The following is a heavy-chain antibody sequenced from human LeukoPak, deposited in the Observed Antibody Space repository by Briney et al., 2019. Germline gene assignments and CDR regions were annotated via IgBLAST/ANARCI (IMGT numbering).Heavy chain of an antibody. Sequence: SETLSLTCTVSGGSISSYYWSWLRQPPGKGLEWIGYIYYSGRTNYNPSLKSRITISVDTSKNQFSLKLSSVTAADTAVYYCARGGPLADSSGYWGYWGQGTLVTVSS. CDR2: IYYSGRT. J-gene: IGHJ4*02. D-gene: IGHD3-22*01. CDR1: GGSISSYY. V-gene: IGHV4-59*01. CDR3: ARGGPLADSSGYWGY.